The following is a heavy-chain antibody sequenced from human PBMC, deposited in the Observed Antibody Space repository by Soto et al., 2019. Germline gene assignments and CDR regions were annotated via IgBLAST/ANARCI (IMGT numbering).Heavy chain of an antibody. CDR1: GFTFSSYG. CDR2: ISYDGSNK. J-gene: IGHJ6*02. D-gene: IGHD6-13*01. CDR3: AKDRWSDYYYARDV. V-gene: IGHV3-30*18. Sequence: QVQLVEFGGGVVQPGRSLRLSCGGSGFTFSSYGTHWVRQAPGKGPEWGEVISYDGSNKYYADSVKGRFTISRENSKNTLSLQENSLRAEDMAVYDCAKDRWSDYYYARDVWGQGTTVIVSS.